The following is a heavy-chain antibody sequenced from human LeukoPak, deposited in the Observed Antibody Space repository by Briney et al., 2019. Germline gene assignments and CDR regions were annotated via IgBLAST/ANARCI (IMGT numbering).Heavy chain of an antibody. CDR2: INHSGST. CDR1: GFTFSNAY. D-gene: IGHD2-2*02. J-gene: IGHJ6*02. V-gene: IGHV4-34*01. Sequence: GSLRLSCAASGFTFSNAYMIWVRQPPGKGLEWIGEINHSGSTNYNPSLKSRVTISVDTSKNQFSLKLSSVTAADTAVYYCARVGGYCSSTSCYTGLYYYYYGMDVWGQGTTVTVSS. CDR3: ARVGGYCSSTSCYTGLYYYYYGMDV.